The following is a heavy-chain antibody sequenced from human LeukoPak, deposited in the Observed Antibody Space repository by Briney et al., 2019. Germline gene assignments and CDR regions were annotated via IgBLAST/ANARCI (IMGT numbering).Heavy chain of an antibody. D-gene: IGHD6-19*01. J-gene: IGHJ4*02. Sequence: GGSLRLSCAASGFSFSSYAMSWVRQAPGKALEWVSSISGSGDNTYYAESVKGRFTISRDNSKNTLFLQMNGLRAEDTAVFYCAKRSGYTTGWFFDFWGQGTLVTVSS. CDR1: GFSFSSYA. CDR2: ISGSGDNT. CDR3: AKRSGYTTGWFFDF. V-gene: IGHV3-23*01.